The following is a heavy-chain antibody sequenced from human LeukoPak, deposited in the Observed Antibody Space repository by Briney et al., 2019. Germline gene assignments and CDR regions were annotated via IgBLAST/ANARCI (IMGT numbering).Heavy chain of an antibody. Sequence: SDTVSLTCAVSGYSISSSNWWGWIRQPPGKGLEWIGYIYYSGSTYYNPSLKSRVTMSVDTSKNQFSLQLSSVTAVDTAVYYCAATYLSSTSWEAMDVWGKGTTVIVSS. D-gene: IGHD2-2*01. CDR1: GYSISSSNW. V-gene: IGHV4-28*01. CDR3: AATYLSSTSWEAMDV. J-gene: IGHJ6*04. CDR2: IYYSGST.